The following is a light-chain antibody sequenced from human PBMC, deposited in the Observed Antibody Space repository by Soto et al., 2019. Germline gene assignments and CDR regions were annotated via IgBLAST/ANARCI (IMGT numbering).Light chain of an antibody. J-gene: IGKJ4*01. CDR1: QSISTY. V-gene: IGKV3-11*01. Sequence: EIVLTQSPATLSLSPGERDTLSCRASQSISTYLAWHQQKPGQSPRLRIYDSSNSATGIPGRFSGSGSGTDFTLTISSLAPEDFAVYYCQHRNNWPPGATFGGGTKVEIK. CDR2: DSS. CDR3: QHRNNWPPGAT.